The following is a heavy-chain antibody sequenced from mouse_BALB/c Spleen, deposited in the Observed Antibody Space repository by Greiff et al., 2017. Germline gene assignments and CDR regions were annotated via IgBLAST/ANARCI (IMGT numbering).Heavy chain of an antibody. Sequence: DVMLVESGGGLVQPGGSLKLSCAASGFTFSSYGMSWVRQTPDKRLELVATINSNGGSTYYPDSVKGRFTISRDNAKNTLYLQMSSLKSEDTAMYYCARGRGIYYGNYAFAYWGQGTLVTVSA. CDR2: INSNGGST. V-gene: IGHV5-6-3*01. CDR3: ARGRGIYYGNYAFAY. J-gene: IGHJ3*01. D-gene: IGHD2-1*01. CDR1: GFTFSSYG.